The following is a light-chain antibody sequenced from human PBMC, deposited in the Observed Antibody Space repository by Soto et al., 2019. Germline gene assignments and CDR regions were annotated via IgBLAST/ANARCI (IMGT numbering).Light chain of an antibody. J-gene: IGKJ4*01. CDR2: DAS. Sequence: EIVMTQSPATLSVSPGERATLSCRASQSISSNLAWYQQKPGQAPRLLIYDASTRATDIRARFSGSGSGTEFTLTISRLQSEDFAVYYCQQYNDWPLTFGGGTKVEIK. CDR1: QSISSN. V-gene: IGKV3-15*01. CDR3: QQYNDWPLT.